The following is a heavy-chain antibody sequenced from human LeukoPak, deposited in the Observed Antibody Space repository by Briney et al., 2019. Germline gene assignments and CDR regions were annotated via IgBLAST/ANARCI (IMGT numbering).Heavy chain of an antibody. V-gene: IGHV3-21*01. CDR3: ARVPPYYYDSSGSWYFDL. J-gene: IGHJ2*01. CDR2: ISSSSSYI. CDR1: GFTFSSYS. Sequence: GGSLRLSCAASGFTFSSYSMNWVRQAPGKELEWVSSISSSSSYIYYADSVKGRFTISRDNAKNSLYLQMNSLRAEDTAVYYCARVPPYYYDSSGSWYFDLWGRGTLVTVSS. D-gene: IGHD3-22*01.